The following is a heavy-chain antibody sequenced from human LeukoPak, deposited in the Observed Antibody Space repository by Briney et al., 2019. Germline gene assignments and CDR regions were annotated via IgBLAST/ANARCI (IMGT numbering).Heavy chain of an antibody. CDR3: ARDYSSSARSYYYYYMDV. D-gene: IGHD6-6*01. CDR2: IYYSGST. J-gene: IGHJ6*03. V-gene: IGHV4-59*01. Sequence: SETLSLTCTVSGGSISSYYWSWIRQPPGKGLEWIGYIYYSGSTNYNPSLKSRVTISVDTSKNQFSLKLSSVPAADMAVYYCARDYSSSARSYYYYYMDVWGKGTTVTVSS. CDR1: GGSISSYY.